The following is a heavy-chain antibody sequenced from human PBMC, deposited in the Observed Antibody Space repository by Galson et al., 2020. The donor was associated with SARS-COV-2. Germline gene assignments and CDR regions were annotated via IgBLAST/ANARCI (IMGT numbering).Heavy chain of an antibody. Sequence: SETLSLTCAVSGTSISSGSYSWNWIRQPPGKGLEWIGYISHSGGTYYNPSLKSRVTISGDRSKNQFSLRLSSVTAADTAVYYCARLHYGEYAPEAFCIWGPGTRVTVAS. CDR2: ISHSGGT. V-gene: IGHV4-30-2*01. CDR1: GTSISSGSYS. D-gene: IGHD4-17*01. J-gene: IGHJ3*02. CDR3: ARLHYGEYAPEAFCI.